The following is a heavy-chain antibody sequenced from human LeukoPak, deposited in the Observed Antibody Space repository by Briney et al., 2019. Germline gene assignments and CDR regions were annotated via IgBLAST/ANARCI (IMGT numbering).Heavy chain of an antibody. CDR1: GFTFSDYY. Sequence: GGSLRLSCAASGFTFSDYYMSWIRQAPGKGLEWVSYISSSGSTIYYADSVKGRFTISRDNAKNSLYLQMNSLRAEDTAVYYCAKAAPYYYDSSGYLYYFDYWGQGTLVTVSS. D-gene: IGHD3-22*01. V-gene: IGHV3-11*01. CDR2: ISSSGSTI. CDR3: AKAAPYYYDSSGYLYYFDY. J-gene: IGHJ4*02.